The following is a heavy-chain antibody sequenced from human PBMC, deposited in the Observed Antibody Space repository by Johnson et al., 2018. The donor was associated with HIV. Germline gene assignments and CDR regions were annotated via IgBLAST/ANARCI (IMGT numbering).Heavy chain of an antibody. CDR1: GFTFSSYG. CDR2: ISYYGSNK. D-gene: IGHD3-10*01. Sequence: QVQLVESGGGVVQPGRSLRLSCAASGFTFSSYGIYWVRQAPAKGLEWVTVISYYGSNKYYADSVKGRFTISRDNSKNTLYLQMNSLRAEDTAVYYCARPPPWFGEGIGAFDIWGQGTMVTVSS. CDR3: ARPPPWFGEGIGAFDI. V-gene: IGHV3-30*03. J-gene: IGHJ3*02.